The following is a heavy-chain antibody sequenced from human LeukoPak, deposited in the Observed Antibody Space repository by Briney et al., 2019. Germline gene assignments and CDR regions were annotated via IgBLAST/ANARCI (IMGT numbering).Heavy chain of an antibody. CDR2: IYYTGGT. CDR1: GGSIGNYC. D-gene: IGHD6-19*01. J-gene: IGHJ1*01. CDR3: ARHEGRSGWNGWYDH. Sequence: SETLSLTCTVSGGSIGNYCWSWIRQPPGKGLEWIGYIYYTGGTNYYPSLKSRVTMSVDTSRNQFSLKLNSVTAADTAVYYCARHEGRSGWNGWYDHWGQGILATVSS. V-gene: IGHV4-59*08.